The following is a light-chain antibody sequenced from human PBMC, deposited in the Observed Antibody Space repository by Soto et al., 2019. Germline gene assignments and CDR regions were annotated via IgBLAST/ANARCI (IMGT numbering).Light chain of an antibody. CDR3: HQYDNCPFT. J-gene: IGKJ2*01. CDR2: DAS. V-gene: IGKV1-33*01. Sequence: IQMTQSPSSLSASVGDRVTITCQASRDIGNYLNWYQQKPGKAPNLLIYDASNLETGVPLRFSGSRSGTHFSLASNSLPPEGYGTYFCHQYDNCPFTFGQGNKLEIK. CDR1: RDIGNY.